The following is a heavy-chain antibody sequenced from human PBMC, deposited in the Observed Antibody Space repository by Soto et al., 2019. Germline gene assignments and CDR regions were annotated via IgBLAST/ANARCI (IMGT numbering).Heavy chain of an antibody. J-gene: IGHJ5*02. D-gene: IGHD3-3*01. CDR2: ISGSGGST. Sequence: PXVSLRLSCAASGFTFSSYAMSWVRQAPGKGLEWVSAISGSGGSTYYADSVKGRFTISRDNSKNTLYLQMNSLRAEDTAVYYCAKAFNHDFWSGYSNWFDPWGQGTLVTVSS. V-gene: IGHV3-23*01. CDR3: AKAFNHDFWSGYSNWFDP. CDR1: GFTFSSYA.